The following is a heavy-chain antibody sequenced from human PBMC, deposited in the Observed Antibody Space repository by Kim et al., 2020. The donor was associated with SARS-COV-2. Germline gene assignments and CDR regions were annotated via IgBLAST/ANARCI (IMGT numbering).Heavy chain of an antibody. V-gene: IGHV3-23*01. CDR3: ATLPGVVVVAATQHYYYGMDV. J-gene: IGHJ6*02. D-gene: IGHD2-15*01. Sequence: GGSLRLSCAASGFTFSSYAMSWVRQAPGKGLEWVSAISGSGGSTYYADSVKGRFTISRDNSKNTLYLQMNSLRAEDTAVYYCATLPGVVVVAATQHYYYGMDVWGQGPTVTVSS. CDR2: ISGSGGST. CDR1: GFTFSSYA.